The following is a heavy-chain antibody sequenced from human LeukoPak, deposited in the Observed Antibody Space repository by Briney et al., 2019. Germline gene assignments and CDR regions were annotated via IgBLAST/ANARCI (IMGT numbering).Heavy chain of an antibody. CDR3: ARGGYSFDY. CDR1: GFSFSGYW. D-gene: IGHD5-12*01. CDR2: LHADGSEK. J-gene: IGHJ4*02. V-gene: IGHV3-7*01. Sequence: GGSLRLSCVGSGFSFSGYWMSRVRQAPGKGLEWVARLHADGSEKYYVGSVKGRFTTSGDNAKNSLYLQMNSLRVDDTAVYYCARGGYSFDYLGQGTLVTVSS.